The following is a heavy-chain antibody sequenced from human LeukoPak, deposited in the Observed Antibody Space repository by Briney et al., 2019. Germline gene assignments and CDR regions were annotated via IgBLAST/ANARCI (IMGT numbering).Heavy chain of an antibody. D-gene: IGHD6-19*01. CDR1: GASFSDYY. Sequence: SETLSLTCAVYGASFSDYYWSWLRQPPGKGLEWIGEINHSGRTNYNPSPKSRVTISLDTSKNKFFLKFGSVPAEDPAEDCCVRGQSLGAYNWFDPWGQGTLVTVSS. J-gene: IGHJ5*02. CDR2: INHSGRT. CDR3: VRGQSLGAYNWFDP. V-gene: IGHV4-34*01.